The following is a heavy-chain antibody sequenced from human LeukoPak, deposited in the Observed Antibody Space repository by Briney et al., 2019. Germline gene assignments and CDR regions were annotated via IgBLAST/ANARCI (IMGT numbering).Heavy chain of an antibody. CDR2: IHRDGNNI. J-gene: IGHJ6*02. CDR3: ARGLQDRYGMDV. V-gene: IGHV3-74*01. Sequence: GGSLRLSCVASGFTFDTYWMHWVRHAPGKGLVWVSRIHRDGNNINYADFVQGRFTVSRDNAKNTLYLQMHSLRVEDTAMYYCARGLQDRYGMDVWGQGTTVTVSS. CDR1: GFTFDTYW.